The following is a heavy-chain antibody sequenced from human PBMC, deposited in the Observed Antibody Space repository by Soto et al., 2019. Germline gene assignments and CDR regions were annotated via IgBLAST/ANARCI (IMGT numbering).Heavy chain of an antibody. CDR2: FDPEDGET. V-gene: IGHV1-24*01. CDR1: GYTLTELS. CDR3: ATGYSSGWYPSY. Sequence: ASVKVSCKVSGYTLTELSMHWVRQAPGKGLEWMGGFDPEDGETIYAQKFKGRVTMTEDTSTDTAYMELSSLRSEDTDVYYCATGYSSGWYPSYWGQGTLVTGPS. J-gene: IGHJ4*02. D-gene: IGHD6-19*01.